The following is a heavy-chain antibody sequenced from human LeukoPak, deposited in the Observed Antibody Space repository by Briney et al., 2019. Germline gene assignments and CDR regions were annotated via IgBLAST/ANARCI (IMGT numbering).Heavy chain of an antibody. CDR1: GLTFSDTN. V-gene: IGHV3-48*01. D-gene: IGHD3-22*01. CDR2: IRRVPTDL. J-gene: IGHJ4*02. CDR3: ASPPSGVYYDSSGP. Sequence: PGGSLRLSCVASGLTFSDTNLAWIRQAPGKGLEWISYIRRVPTDLYYADSVKGRFTISRDNSKNTLYLQMNSLRAEDTAVYYCASPPSGVYYDSSGPWGQGTLVTVSS.